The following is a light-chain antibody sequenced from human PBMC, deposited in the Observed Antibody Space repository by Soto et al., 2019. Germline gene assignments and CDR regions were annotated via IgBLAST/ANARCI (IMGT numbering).Light chain of an antibody. J-gene: IGKJ3*01. CDR2: AAS. V-gene: IGKV1-39*01. CDR1: QSISTY. Sequence: IQMTQSPSSLSASVGDRVTITCRTSQSISTYLHWYQQKPGKAPKLLIYAASSLQSGVPSRFSGSGSGTDFTLTISSLQPEDFATYYCQQSYSTPGTFGPGTKVDIK. CDR3: QQSYSTPGT.